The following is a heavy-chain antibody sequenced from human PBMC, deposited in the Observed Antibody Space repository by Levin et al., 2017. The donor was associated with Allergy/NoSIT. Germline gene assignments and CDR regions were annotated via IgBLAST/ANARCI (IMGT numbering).Heavy chain of an antibody. J-gene: IGHJ4*02. CDR1: GFTFSSYA. CDR3: AKDPRSMYYYDSSGWSPAYYFDY. D-gene: IGHD3-22*01. V-gene: IGHV3-23*01. Sequence: GGSLRLSCAASGFTFSSYAMSWVRQAPGKGLEWVSAISGSGGSTYYADSVKGRFTISRDNSKNTLYLQMYSLRAEDTAVYYCAKDPRSMYYYDSSGWSPAYYFDYWGQGTLVTVSS. CDR2: ISGSGGST.